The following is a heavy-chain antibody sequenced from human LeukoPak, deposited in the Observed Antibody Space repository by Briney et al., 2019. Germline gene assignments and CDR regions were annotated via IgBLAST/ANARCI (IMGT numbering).Heavy chain of an antibody. J-gene: IGHJ4*02. V-gene: IGHV4-30-4*01. CDR2: IYYSGST. D-gene: IGHD2-2*01. CDR3: VQRCSSTSCPFDY. CDR1: GGSISSGDYY. Sequence: SETLSDTCTVSGGSISSGDYYWSWIRQPPGKGLEWIGYIYYSGSTYYNPSLKSRVTISVDTSKNQFSLKLSSVTAADTAVYYCVQRCSSTSCPFDYWGQGTLVTVSS.